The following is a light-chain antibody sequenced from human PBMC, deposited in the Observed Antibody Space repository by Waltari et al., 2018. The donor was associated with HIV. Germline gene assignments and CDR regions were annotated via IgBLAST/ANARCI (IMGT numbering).Light chain of an antibody. Sequence: QSALTQSASVSGSPGQSITISCTGTSSDVGGYNYVSWYQQHPGKAPKLMIYDVSNRPSGGSNRFSGSKSGNTASLTSSGLQAEDEADYYCSSYTSSSTLVVFGGGTKLTVL. CDR3: SSYTSSSTLVV. J-gene: IGLJ2*01. V-gene: IGLV2-14*01. CDR1: SSDVGGYNY. CDR2: DVS.